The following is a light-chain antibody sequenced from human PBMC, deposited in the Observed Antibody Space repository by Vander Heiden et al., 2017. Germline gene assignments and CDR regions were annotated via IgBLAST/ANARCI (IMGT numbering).Light chain of an antibody. V-gene: IGLV1-40*01. Sequence: QSVLTQPPPVSGASGPRLTIPCPGSSSNIGACHAVHWYQQLPGTAPKLLMESNSNRASGVPDRFSGSKSGTSASLAITGLQAEDEADYYCQSYDSSLSVLFGGGTKLTVL. CDR1: SSNIGACHA. CDR3: QSYDSSLSVL. J-gene: IGLJ3*02. CDR2: SNS.